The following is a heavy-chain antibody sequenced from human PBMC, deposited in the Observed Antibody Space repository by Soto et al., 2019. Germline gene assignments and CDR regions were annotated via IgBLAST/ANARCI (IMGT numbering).Heavy chain of an antibody. J-gene: IGHJ4*02. CDR3: ARRYGYYFDY. V-gene: IGHV4-61*01. Sequence: SETLSLTCTVSGGSVSSGSYYWSWIRQPPGKGLEWIGYINYSGSTNYNPSLKSRVTISVDTSKNQFSLKLSSVTAADTAVYYCARRYGYYFDYWGQGTLVTVSS. D-gene: IGHD3-9*01. CDR2: INYSGST. CDR1: GGSVSSGSYY.